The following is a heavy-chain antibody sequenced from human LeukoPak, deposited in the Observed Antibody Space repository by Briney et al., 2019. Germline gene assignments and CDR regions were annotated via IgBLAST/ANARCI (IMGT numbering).Heavy chain of an antibody. CDR3: ARAEIQLPARYYGMDV. J-gene: IGHJ6*02. CDR1: GGSFSGYY. Sequence: SETLSLTCAVYGGSFSGYYWSWIRQPPGKGLEWTGYIYYSGSTNYNPSLKSRVTISVDTSKNQFSLKLSSVTAADTAVYYCARAEIQLPARYYGMDVWGQGTTVTVSS. V-gene: IGHV4-59*01. D-gene: IGHD5-18*01. CDR2: IYYSGST.